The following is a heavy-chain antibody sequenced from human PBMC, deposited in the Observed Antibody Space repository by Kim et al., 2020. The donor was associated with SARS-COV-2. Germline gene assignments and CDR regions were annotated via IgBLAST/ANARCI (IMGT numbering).Heavy chain of an antibody. Sequence: ASVKVSCKASGYTFTSYYMHWVRQAPGQGLEWMGIINPSGGSTSYAQKFQGRVSMTRDTSTSTVYMELSSLRSEDTAVYYCARDRSVRTPGLCSWGQGTLVTVSS. D-gene: IGHD1-26*01. CDR2: INPSGGST. CDR3: ARDRSVRTPGLCS. V-gene: IGHV1-46*01. J-gene: IGHJ4*02. CDR1: GYTFTSYY.